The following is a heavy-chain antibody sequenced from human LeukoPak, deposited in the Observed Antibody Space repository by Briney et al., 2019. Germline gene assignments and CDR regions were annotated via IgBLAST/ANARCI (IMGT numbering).Heavy chain of an antibody. CDR3: ARESDFKSWEPWPMDAFDI. J-gene: IGHJ3*02. CDR2: IYTSGST. D-gene: IGHD1-26*01. CDR1: GGSISSGSYY. Sequence: SQTLSLTCTVSGGSISSGSYYWSWIRQPAGKGLEWIGRIYTSGSTNYNPSLKSRVTISVDTSKNQFSLKLSSVTAADTAVYYCARESDFKSWEPWPMDAFDIWGQGTMVTVSS. V-gene: IGHV4-61*02.